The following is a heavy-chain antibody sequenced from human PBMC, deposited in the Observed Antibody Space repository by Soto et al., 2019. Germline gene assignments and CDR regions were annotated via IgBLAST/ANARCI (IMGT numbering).Heavy chain of an antibody. Sequence: PSETLSLTCAVSGGSISSSNWWSWVRQPPGKGLEWIGEIYHSGSTNYNPSLKSRVTISVDKSKNQFSLKLSSVTAADMAVYYCARERYYYGSGSVSYGMDVWGQGTTVTVSS. D-gene: IGHD3-10*01. CDR1: GGSISSSNW. V-gene: IGHV4-4*02. CDR2: IYHSGST. CDR3: ARERYYYGSGSVSYGMDV. J-gene: IGHJ6*02.